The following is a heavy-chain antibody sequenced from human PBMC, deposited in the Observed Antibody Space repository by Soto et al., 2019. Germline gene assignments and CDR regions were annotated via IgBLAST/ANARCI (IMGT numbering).Heavy chain of an antibody. CDR1: GYTLTELS. J-gene: IGHJ5*02. CDR3: ARGLVVPAASHVSWFDP. CDR2: FDPEDGET. V-gene: IGHV1-24*01. D-gene: IGHD2-2*01. Sequence: ASVKVSCKVSGYTLTELSMHWVRQAPGKGLEWMGGFDPEDGETIYAQKFQGRVTMTEDTSTDTAYMELSSLRSEDTAVYYCARGLVVPAASHVSWFDPWGQGTLVTVSS.